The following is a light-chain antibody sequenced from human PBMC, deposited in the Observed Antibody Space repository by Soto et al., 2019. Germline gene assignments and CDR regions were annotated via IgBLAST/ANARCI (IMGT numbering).Light chain of an antibody. CDR3: SSYTRSSTL. CDR1: SSDVGAYNY. Sequence: QSALTQPASVSGSPGQSITISCTGTSSDVGAYNYVSWYQQHPGKAPKLMIYDVTNRPSGVSNRFSGSKSGNTASLTISGLQAEDEADYYCSSYTRSSTLFGGGTKLTVL. J-gene: IGLJ2*01. CDR2: DVT. V-gene: IGLV2-14*01.